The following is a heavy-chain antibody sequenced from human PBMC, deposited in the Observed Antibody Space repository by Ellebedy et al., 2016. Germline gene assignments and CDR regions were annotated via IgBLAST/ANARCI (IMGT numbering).Heavy chain of an antibody. CDR2: INHSGST. CDR1: GGSFSGYY. CDR3: ARTLLFDWFDY. Sequence: SETLSLTCAVYGGSFSGYYWSWIRQPPGKGLEWIGEINHSGSTSYNPSLKSRVTISVDKSKNQFSLKLSSVTAADTAVYYCARTLLFDWFDYWGQGTLVTVSS. V-gene: IGHV4-34*01. J-gene: IGHJ4*02. D-gene: IGHD3-9*01.